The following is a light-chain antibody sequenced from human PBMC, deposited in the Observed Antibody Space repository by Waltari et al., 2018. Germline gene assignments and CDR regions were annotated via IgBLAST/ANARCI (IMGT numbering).Light chain of an antibody. Sequence: SYVVTQSPSVSVAPGETARITCGGDNIGSKSVHWSQQRPGPAPVLVISYDSVRPSGIPERFSGSNSGNTATLTISWVEAEDEADYYCLVWHSTIDHQGVFGGGTKLTVL. CDR1: NIGSKS. J-gene: IGLJ2*01. CDR3: LVWHSTIDHQGV. CDR2: YDS. V-gene: IGLV3-21*04.